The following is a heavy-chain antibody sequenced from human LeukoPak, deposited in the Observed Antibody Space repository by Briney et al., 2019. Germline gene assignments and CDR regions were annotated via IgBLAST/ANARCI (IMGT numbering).Heavy chain of an antibody. D-gene: IGHD5-18*01. CDR1: GFTFSSYS. V-gene: IGHV3-21*01. J-gene: IGHJ4*02. CDR3: AREDTAMVIPFDY. Sequence: GGSLGFYCAASGFTFSSYSINGVRKAPGQGLELVSSISSSSSYIYYADSVKGRFTISRDNAKNSLYLQMNSLRAEDTAVYYCAREDTAMVIPFDYWGQGTLVTVSS. CDR2: ISSSSSYI.